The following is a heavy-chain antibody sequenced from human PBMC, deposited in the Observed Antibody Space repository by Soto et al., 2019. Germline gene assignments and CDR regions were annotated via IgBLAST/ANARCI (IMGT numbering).Heavy chain of an antibody. CDR1: GFTVSRIC. CDR2: ISSDGST. J-gene: IGHJ4*02. Sequence: PGGSLRLSCAASGFTVSRICMTWVRQAPGKGLQWVAVISSDGSTYYADSVKGRFTISRDNSKNTLYLEMNSLRAEDTAVYYCARDTFGGAYDFLHGGQGTLVTVSS. V-gene: IGHV3-66*01. D-gene: IGHD3-3*01. CDR3: ARDTFGGAYDFLH.